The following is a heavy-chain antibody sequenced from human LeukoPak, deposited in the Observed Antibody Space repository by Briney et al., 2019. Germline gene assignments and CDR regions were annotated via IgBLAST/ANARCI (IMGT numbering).Heavy chain of an antibody. J-gene: IGHJ5*02. D-gene: IGHD5-24*01. Sequence: SETLSLTCAVYGGSFSDYYWSWIRQPPGKGLEWIGEINHSGTTNYNTSLKSRVTISVDTSKNQFSLKLSSVTAADTAVYYCARDPGENYPYNWFDPWGQGTLVTVSS. V-gene: IGHV4-34*01. CDR3: ARDPGENYPYNWFDP. CDR2: INHSGTT. CDR1: GGSFSDYY.